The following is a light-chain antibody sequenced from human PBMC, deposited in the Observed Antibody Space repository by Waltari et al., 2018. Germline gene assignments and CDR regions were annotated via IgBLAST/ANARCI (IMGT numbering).Light chain of an antibody. V-gene: IGLV2-11*01. CDR1: SSDVGAYNY. Sequence: QYALTQPRSVSGSPGQSVTISCTGTSSDVGAYNYVSWYQHHPGKAPKLMIYDVSKRPSGVPDRFSGSKSGSTASLTISGLQAEDEADYYCCSYAGRHTYWVFGGGTKLTVL. J-gene: IGLJ3*02. CDR3: CSYAGRHTYWV. CDR2: DVS.